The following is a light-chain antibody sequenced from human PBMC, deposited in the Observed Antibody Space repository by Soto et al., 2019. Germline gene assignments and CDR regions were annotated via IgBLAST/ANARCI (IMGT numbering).Light chain of an antibody. CDR2: GAS. J-gene: IGKJ1*01. CDR1: QSVSSN. Sequence: MTQSPSSLSASVGDRVTITCRASQSVSSNLAWYQQKPGQAPRLLIYGASTRATGIPARFSGSGSGTEFTLTISSLQSEDFAVYYCQQCNNWPLTFGQGTKVEIK. V-gene: IGKV3-15*01. CDR3: QQCNNWPLT.